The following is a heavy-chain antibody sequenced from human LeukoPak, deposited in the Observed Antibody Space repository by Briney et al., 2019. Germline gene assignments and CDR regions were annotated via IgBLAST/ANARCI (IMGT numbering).Heavy chain of an antibody. Sequence: ASVKVSCKASGYTFTSYAMHWVRQAPGQRLEWMGWINAGNGNTEYSQKFQGRVTITRDTSASTAYMELSSLRSEDTAVYYCARVGRRYFDWLPPDLPYWGQGTLVTVSS. CDR3: ARVGRRYFDWLPPDLPY. D-gene: IGHD3-9*01. CDR2: INAGNGNT. CDR1: GYTFTSYA. J-gene: IGHJ4*02. V-gene: IGHV1-3*01.